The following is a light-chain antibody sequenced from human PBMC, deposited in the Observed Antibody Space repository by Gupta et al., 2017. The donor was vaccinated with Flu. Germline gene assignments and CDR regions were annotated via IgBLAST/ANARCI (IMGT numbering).Light chain of an antibody. V-gene: IGLV1-51*01. CDR3: GTWDSGLSARYV. J-gene: IGLJ1*01. Sequence: QSVLMQPPSVSAAPGQKVTISCSGRISNIGNNYVSWYQQLPGTAPKLLIYDNNKRPSGIPDRFPGSKSGTSATLGITGLQTGDEADYYCGTWDSGLSARYVFGTGTKVTVL. CDR1: ISNIGNNY. CDR2: DNN.